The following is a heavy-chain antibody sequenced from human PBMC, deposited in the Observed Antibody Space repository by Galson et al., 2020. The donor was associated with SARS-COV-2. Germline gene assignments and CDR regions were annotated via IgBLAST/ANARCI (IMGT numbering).Heavy chain of an antibody. Sequence: LSLTCAASGFTFSSYTMNWVRQVPGKGLEWVSSITTFSTYLNYADSVKGRFTISRDNANNLLFLQMDGLRADDTAVYFCARTGTPHYYYSYYMDVWGRGTTVTVSS. CDR3: ARTGTPHYYYSYYMDV. J-gene: IGHJ6*03. V-gene: IGHV3-21*06. CDR1: GFTFSSYT. CDR2: ITTFSTYL. D-gene: IGHD1-1*01.